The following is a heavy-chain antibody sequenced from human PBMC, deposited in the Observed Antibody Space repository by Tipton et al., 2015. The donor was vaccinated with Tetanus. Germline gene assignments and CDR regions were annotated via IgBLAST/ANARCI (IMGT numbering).Heavy chain of an antibody. CDR2: ISHSGTP. D-gene: IGHD3-22*01. Sequence: LRLSCTVSGGSISSDAHYWSWIRQAPGKGLEWLGYISHSGTPNYNPSLMSRVTLSLDTARGQFSLKLTSVTAADAAVYFCARDRRDFAYDSRGFYSPLYYFDNWGQGLRVTVSS. CDR3: ARDRRDFAYDSRGFYSPLYYFDN. CDR1: GGSISSDAHY. J-gene: IGHJ4*02. V-gene: IGHV4-30-4*01.